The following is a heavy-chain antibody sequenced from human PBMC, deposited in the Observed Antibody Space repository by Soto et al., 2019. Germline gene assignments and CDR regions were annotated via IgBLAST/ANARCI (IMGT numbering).Heavy chain of an antibody. CDR1: GSTFSSYA. V-gene: IGHV1-69*13. Sequence: SVKVSCKASGSTFSSYAIRLARPAPGQGPEWMGGIIPIFGTANYAQKFQGRVTITADESTSTAYMEMSSLRSEDTAVYYCASIPNYYDSSGYPGPGFDYWGQGTLVTVSS. J-gene: IGHJ4*02. CDR3: ASIPNYYDSSGYPGPGFDY. CDR2: IIPIFGTA. D-gene: IGHD3-22*01.